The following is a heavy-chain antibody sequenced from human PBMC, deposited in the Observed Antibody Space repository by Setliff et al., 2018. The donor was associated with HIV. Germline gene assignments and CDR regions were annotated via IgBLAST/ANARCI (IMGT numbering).Heavy chain of an antibody. V-gene: IGHV4-39*07. J-gene: IGHJ5*01. D-gene: IGHD3-16*01. CDR2: IYYDGRT. CDR1: GGSIRTGAYY. CDR3: ARGGAVSADFDS. Sequence: SETLSLTCTVSGGSIRTGAYYWGWIRQPPGKGLEWIGSIYYDGRTFYKPSLKSRLTISVDTSNNQFSLSLNSVTAADTAVCFCARGGAVSADFDSWGQGTLVTVSS.